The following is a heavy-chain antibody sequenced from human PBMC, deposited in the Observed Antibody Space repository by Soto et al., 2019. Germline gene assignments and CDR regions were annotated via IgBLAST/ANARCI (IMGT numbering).Heavy chain of an antibody. CDR2: IIPILGIA. D-gene: IGHD4-17*01. Sequence: QVQLVQSGAEVKKPGSSVKVSCKASGGTFSSYTISWVRQAPGQGLEWMGRIIPILGIANYAQKFQGRVTITADKSTSTAYMELSSLRSEDTAVYYGARYGYGDDGAFDIWGQGTMVTVSS. J-gene: IGHJ3*02. CDR1: GGTFSSYT. CDR3: ARYGYGDDGAFDI. V-gene: IGHV1-69*02.